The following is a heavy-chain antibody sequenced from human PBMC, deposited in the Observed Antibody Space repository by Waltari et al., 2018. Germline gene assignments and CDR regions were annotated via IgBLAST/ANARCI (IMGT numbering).Heavy chain of an antibody. CDR1: GFPFSVYV. Sequence: EVHLVESGGCLVKPGGSLLLSCAASGFPFSVYVCNWVRQAPGKGLEWVSDISGSGSSIDYADSVKGRFTISRDNAKNSLYLQMNNLRAEDTAVYYCARDPHQIAVAHWFDPWGQGTLVTVSS. D-gene: IGHD2-2*01. CDR3: ARDPHQIAVAHWFDP. V-gene: IGHV3-48*03. J-gene: IGHJ5*02. CDR2: ISGSGSSI.